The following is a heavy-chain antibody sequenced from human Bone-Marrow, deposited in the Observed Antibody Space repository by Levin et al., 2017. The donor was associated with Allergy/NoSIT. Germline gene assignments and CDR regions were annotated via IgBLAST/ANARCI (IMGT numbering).Heavy chain of an antibody. CDR3: ARGRSGYYPNDAFDI. D-gene: IGHD5-12*01. CDR2: LGPSGMT. CDR1: GGPLSGYY. V-gene: IGHV4-34*01. J-gene: IGHJ3*02. Sequence: SETLSLTCGVFGGPLSGYYWNWIRQAPGKGLEWLGELGPSGMTNDNPSLTGRLIISVDPSKNQFSLKLSSVTAADTALYFCARGRSGYYPNDAFDIWGQGAMVTVSS.